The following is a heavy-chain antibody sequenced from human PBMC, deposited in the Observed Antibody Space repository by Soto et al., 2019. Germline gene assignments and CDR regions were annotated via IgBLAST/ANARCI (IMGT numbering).Heavy chain of an antibody. CDR2: MNPNSGNT. J-gene: IGHJ3*02. V-gene: IGHV1-8*01. Sequence: ASVKVSCKASGYTFTSYDINWVRQATGQGLEWMGWMNPNSGNTGYAQKFQGRVTMTRNTSISTAYMELSSLRSEDTAVYYCARGKGDYIWGSYRVDAFDIWGQGTMVTVSS. CDR3: ARGKGDYIWGSYRVDAFDI. CDR1: GYTFTSYD. D-gene: IGHD3-16*02.